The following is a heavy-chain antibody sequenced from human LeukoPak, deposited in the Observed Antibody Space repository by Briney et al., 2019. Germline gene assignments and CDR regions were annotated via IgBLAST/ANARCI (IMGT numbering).Heavy chain of an antibody. Sequence: GGSLRLSCTASGFTFSTYAMSWVRQAPGEGLEWVSGISGSGGSTYYTDSVKGRFTISRDNSKNTLHLQMSSLRAEDTAVYYCATLPTIFGVVIGLWGQGTLVTVSS. V-gene: IGHV3-23*01. CDR2: ISGSGGST. CDR1: GFTFSTYA. D-gene: IGHD3-3*01. CDR3: ATLPTIFGVVIGL. J-gene: IGHJ4*02.